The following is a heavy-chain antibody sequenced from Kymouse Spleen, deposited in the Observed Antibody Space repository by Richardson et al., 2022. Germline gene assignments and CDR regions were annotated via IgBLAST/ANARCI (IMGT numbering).Heavy chain of an antibody. V-gene: IGHV3-30*18. J-gene: IGHJ4*02. D-gene: IGHD3-9*01. Sequence: QVQLVESGGGVVQPGRSLRLSCAASGFTFSSYGMHWVRQAPGKGLEWVAVISYDGSNKYYADSVKGRFTISRDNSKNTLYLQMNSLRAEDTAVYYCAKDCDILTGYYDYWGQGTLVTVSS. CDR3: AKDCDILTGYYDY. CDR2: ISYDGSNK. CDR1: GFTFSSYG.